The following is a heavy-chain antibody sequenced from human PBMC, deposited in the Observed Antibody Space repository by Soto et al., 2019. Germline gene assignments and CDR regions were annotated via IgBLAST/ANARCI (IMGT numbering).Heavy chain of an antibody. CDR3: AREVVVVPAAPHGRYYYYGMDV. J-gene: IGHJ6*02. Sequence: PSETLSLTCTVSGGSISSGGYYWSWIRQQPEKGLEWIGYIYYSGSTYYNPSLKSRVTISVDTSKNQFSLKLSSVTAADTAVYYCAREVVVVPAAPHGRYYYYGMDVWGQGTTVTVSS. CDR2: IYYSGST. D-gene: IGHD2-2*01. V-gene: IGHV4-31*03. CDR1: GGSISSGGYY.